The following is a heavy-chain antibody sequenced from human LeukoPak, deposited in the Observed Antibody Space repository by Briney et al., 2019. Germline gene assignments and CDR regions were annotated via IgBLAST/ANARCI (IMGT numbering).Heavy chain of an antibody. V-gene: IGHV5-51*01. Sequence: GESLKISCKGSGYSFTSYWIGWVRQMPGKGLEWMGIIYPGDSDTRYSPSFQGQVTISADKSVSTAYLQWGSLKASDTAMYYCARRSIQLWFGDAFDIWGQGAMVTVSS. D-gene: IGHD5-18*01. CDR1: GYSFTSYW. CDR2: IYPGDSDT. CDR3: ARRSIQLWFGDAFDI. J-gene: IGHJ3*02.